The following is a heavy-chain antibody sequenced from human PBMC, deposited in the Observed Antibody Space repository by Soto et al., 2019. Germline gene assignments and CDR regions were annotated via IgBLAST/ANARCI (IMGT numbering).Heavy chain of an antibody. D-gene: IGHD2-15*01. Sequence: GGSLRLSCVASGFTFSSYAMSWVRQAPGKGLEWVSVIRGSGGNTYYADSVKGRFTISRDNSKRMVYLQLNSLRAEDTAVYYCVRRGGPAKPRWYFHYWGQGALVTVSS. CDR1: GFTFSSYA. V-gene: IGHV3-23*01. CDR2: IRGSGGNT. J-gene: IGHJ4*02. CDR3: VRRGGPAKPRWYFHY.